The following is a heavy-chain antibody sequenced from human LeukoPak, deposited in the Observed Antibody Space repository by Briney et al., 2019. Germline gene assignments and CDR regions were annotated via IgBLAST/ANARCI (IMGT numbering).Heavy chain of an antibody. CDR2: IIPILGIA. J-gene: IGHJ4*02. CDR1: GGTFSSYA. D-gene: IGHD5-18*01. CDR3: AREIDTAMACDY. Sequence: SVKVSCKASGGTFSSYAISWVRQAPGQGLEWMGGIIPILGIANYAQKFQGKVTITADKSTSTAYMELSSLRSEDTAVYYCAREIDTAMACDYWGQGTLVTVSS. V-gene: IGHV1-69*10.